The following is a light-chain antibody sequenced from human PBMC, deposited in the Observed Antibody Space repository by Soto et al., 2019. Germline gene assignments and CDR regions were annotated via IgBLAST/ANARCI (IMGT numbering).Light chain of an antibody. Sequence: EIVLTQSPLSLPVTPGEPASISCRSSQSLLNTNGYNYVDWYLQKPGQSPPLLIYLGSNRAARVPDRFSGSESGPDFTLKISRVEADDVGVYYCMQAAQTPGTFGQWTKVEIK. CDR3: MQAAQTPGT. V-gene: IGKV2-28*01. CDR1: QSLLNTNGYNY. CDR2: LGS. J-gene: IGKJ1*01.